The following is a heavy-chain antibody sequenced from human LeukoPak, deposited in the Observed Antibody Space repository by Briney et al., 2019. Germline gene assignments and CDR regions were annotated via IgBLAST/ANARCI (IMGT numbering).Heavy chain of an antibody. Sequence: GGSLRLYCAASGFTFSSYEMNWVGQGPGKGLEWVSYISSSGSTIYYADSVKGRFTISRDNAKNSLYLQMNSLRAEDTAVYYCPRGVNYYPVSFLDYSDQGTLVTVSS. D-gene: IGHD5/OR15-5a*01. CDR3: PRGVNYYPVSFLDY. CDR2: ISSSGSTI. CDR1: GFTFSSYE. J-gene: IGHJ4*02. V-gene: IGHV3-48*03.